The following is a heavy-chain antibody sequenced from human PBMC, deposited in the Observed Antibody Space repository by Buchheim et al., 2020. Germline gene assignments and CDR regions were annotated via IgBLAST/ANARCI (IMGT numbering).Heavy chain of an antibody. V-gene: IGHV3-30-3*01. CDR1: GFTFSSYA. D-gene: IGHD4-17*01. J-gene: IGHJ6*02. Sequence: QVQLVESGGGVVQPGRSLRLSCAASGFTFSSYAMHWVRQAPGKGLEWVAVISYDGSNKYYADSVKGRFTISREHSQNTLYLQMNSLRAEDTAVYYCARSYGDYNYYYYGMDVWGQGTT. CDR2: ISYDGSNK. CDR3: ARSYGDYNYYYYGMDV.